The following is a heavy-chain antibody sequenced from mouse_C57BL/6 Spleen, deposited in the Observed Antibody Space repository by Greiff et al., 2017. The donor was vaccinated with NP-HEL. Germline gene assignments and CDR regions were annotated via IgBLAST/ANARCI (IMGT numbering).Heavy chain of an antibody. V-gene: IGHV5-9-1*02. J-gene: IGHJ2*01. Sequence: EVKLMESGEGLVKPGGSLKLSCAASGFTFSSYAMSWVRQTPEKRLEWVAYISSGGDYIYYADTVKGRFTISRDNARNTLYLQMSSLKSEDTAMYYCTREGSNYLFDYWGQGTTLTVSS. D-gene: IGHD2-5*01. CDR3: TREGSNYLFDY. CDR2: ISSGGDYI. CDR1: GFTFSSYA.